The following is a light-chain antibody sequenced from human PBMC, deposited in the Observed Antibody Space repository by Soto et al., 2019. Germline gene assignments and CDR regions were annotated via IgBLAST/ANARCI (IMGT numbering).Light chain of an antibody. CDR2: DAS. CDR3: QQYTGT. Sequence: DIQMTQSPSTLSASVGVRVTITCRASESISTWLAWYQQKPGRAPKLLIYDASNLESGVPSRFSGSSSGTEFILTIDSVQPDDFATYYCQQYTGTFGQGTRVDIK. CDR1: ESISTW. J-gene: IGKJ1*01. V-gene: IGKV1-5*01.